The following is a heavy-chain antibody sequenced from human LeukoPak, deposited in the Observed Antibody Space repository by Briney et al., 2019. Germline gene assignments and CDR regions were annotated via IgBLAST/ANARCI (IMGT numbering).Heavy chain of an antibody. V-gene: IGHV3-53*01. D-gene: IGHD4-17*01. J-gene: IGHJ3*02. Sequence: GGSLRLSCAASGFTVSSNYLTWVRQAPGKGLEWVSVIYSGGSTYYADSVKGRFTISGDNSKNTLYLQTNSLRAEDTAVYYCARLTVTHAFDIWGQGTMVTVSS. CDR1: GFTVSSNY. CDR2: IYSGGST. CDR3: ARLTVTHAFDI.